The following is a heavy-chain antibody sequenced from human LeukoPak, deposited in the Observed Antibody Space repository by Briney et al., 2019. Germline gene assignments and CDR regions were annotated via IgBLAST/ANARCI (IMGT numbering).Heavy chain of an antibody. Sequence: ASVKVSCKASGYTFTSYGISWVRQAPGQGLEWMGWISAYNGNTNYAQKLQGRVTMTTDTSTSTAYMELRSLRSDDTAGYYCALTYYDFWSGPSYYMDVWGKGTTVTVSS. J-gene: IGHJ6*03. CDR2: ISAYNGNT. CDR3: ALTYYDFWSGPSYYMDV. V-gene: IGHV1-18*01. CDR1: GYTFTSYG. D-gene: IGHD3-3*01.